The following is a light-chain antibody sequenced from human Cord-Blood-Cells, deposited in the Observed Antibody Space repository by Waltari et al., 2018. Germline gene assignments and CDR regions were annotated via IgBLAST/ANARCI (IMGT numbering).Light chain of an antibody. CDR1: SSDVGGYNY. CDR2: DVS. CDR3: SSYTSSSTWV. Sequence: QSALTQPASVSGSPGQSITIPSPGTSSDVGGYNYVSRYQQHPGKAPKLMIYDVSKRPSGVSNRFSGSKSGNTASLTISGLQAEDEADYYCSSYTSSSTWVFGGGTKLTVL. J-gene: IGLJ3*02. V-gene: IGLV2-14*01.